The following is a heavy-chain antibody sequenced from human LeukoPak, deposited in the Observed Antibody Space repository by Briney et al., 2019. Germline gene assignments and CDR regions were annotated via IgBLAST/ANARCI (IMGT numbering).Heavy chain of an antibody. Sequence: GESLKISCKGSGYSFTSYWIGWVRQMPGKGLEWMGIIYPGDSDTRYSPSFQGQVTISADKSIAIVYLQWSGLKASDTAMYYRARHLGYCGSGNCYHSIDYWGQGTLVTVSS. CDR2: IYPGDSDT. J-gene: IGHJ4*02. D-gene: IGHD2-15*01. V-gene: IGHV5-51*01. CDR3: ARHLGYCGSGNCYHSIDY. CDR1: GYSFTSYW.